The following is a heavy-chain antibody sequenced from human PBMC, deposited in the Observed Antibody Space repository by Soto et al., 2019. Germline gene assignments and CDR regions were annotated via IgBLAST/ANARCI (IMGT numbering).Heavy chain of an antibody. CDR1: GGSITSYY. Sequence: PSETPSLTCTVSGGSITSYYWSWVRQPPGEGLEWIGYISYSGNTNYNPSLKSRVTISMDTSKNQFSLKLISVTAADTAVYYCARVRFDCTSTSCFVGGLDYWGQGTPVTVSS. CDR3: ARVRFDCTSTSCFVGGLDY. D-gene: IGHD2-2*01. J-gene: IGHJ4*02. CDR2: ISYSGNT. V-gene: IGHV4-59*01.